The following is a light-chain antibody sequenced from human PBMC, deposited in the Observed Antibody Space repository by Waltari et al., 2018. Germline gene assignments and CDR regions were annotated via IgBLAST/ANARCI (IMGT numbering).Light chain of an antibody. V-gene: IGLV4-69*01. CDR2: INSDGSH. Sequence: QLALTQSPSASASLGASVKLTCTLDSGHSSNVVAWHQQHPEQGPRYLMKINSDGSHSKGDEIPDRFSGSSSGAERYLTISSVQSDDEADYYCQTGGHGTWVFGGGTKLTVL. J-gene: IGLJ3*02. CDR3: QTGGHGTWV. CDR1: SGHSSNV.